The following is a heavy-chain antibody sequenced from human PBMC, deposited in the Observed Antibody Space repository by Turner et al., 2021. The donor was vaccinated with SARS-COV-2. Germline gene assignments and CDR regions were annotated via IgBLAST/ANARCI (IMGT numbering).Heavy chain of an antibody. CDR3: ATPSVSYDSSGYFHFDL. V-gene: IGHV4-39*01. J-gene: IGHJ2*01. CDR2: IYYSGST. CDR1: GGSISSSSYS. Sequence: QLQLQELGPGLVKPSETLSLTCTVSGGSISSSSYSWGWIRQPPGKGLEWIGSIYYSGSTYYNPSLKSRVTISVDTSKNQFSLKLSSVTAADTAVYYCATPSVSYDSSGYFHFDLWGRGTLVTVSS. D-gene: IGHD3-22*01.